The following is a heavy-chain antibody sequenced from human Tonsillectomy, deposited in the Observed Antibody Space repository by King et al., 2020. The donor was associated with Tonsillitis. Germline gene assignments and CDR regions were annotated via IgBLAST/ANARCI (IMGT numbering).Heavy chain of an antibody. V-gene: IGHV3-23*04. Sequence: VQLVESGGGLVQPGWALRLSCAASGFPFTNYAMSWVRPPPGKGLGWGSAISGSGCFTYYADSVKGRFTISRDNSKNTQYLQMNSLRVEDTAVYYCAKELGDEVGDGFDIWGQGTMVTVSS. J-gene: IGHJ3*02. CDR3: AKELGDEVGDGFDI. D-gene: IGHD1-26*01. CDR1: GFPFTNYA. CDR2: ISGSGCFT.